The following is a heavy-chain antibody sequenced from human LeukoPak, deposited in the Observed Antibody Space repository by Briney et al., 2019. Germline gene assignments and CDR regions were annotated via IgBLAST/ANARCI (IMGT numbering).Heavy chain of an antibody. CDR2: IYYSGST. D-gene: IGHD3-10*01. CDR3: AREESNYGPWVLDF. CDR1: GGSISSSSYY. J-gene: IGHJ4*02. Sequence: PSETLSLTCTVSGGSISSSSYYWGWIRQPPGKGLEWIGSIYYSGSTYYNPSLKSRVTISADTSKNQFSLKLNSVTAADTAVYFCAREESNYGPWVLDFWSRGTLVTVSS. V-gene: IGHV4-39*07.